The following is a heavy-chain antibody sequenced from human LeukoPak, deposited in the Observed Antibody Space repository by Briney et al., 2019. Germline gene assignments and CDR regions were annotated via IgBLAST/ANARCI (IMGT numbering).Heavy chain of an antibody. V-gene: IGHV4-4*07. J-gene: IGHJ4*02. CDR2: IYTSGST. CDR3: VGGTYYGGDY. CDR1: GGSVSSYY. Sequence: PSETLSLTCTVSGGSVSSYYWSWIRQPAGKGLEWIGRIYTSGSTNYNPSLKSRVTMSVDTSKNQFSLKLSSVTAADTAVYYCVGGTYYGGDYWGQGTLVTVSS. D-gene: IGHD1-26*01.